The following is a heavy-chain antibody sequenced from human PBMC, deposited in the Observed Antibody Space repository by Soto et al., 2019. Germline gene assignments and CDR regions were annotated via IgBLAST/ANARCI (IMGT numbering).Heavy chain of an antibody. J-gene: IGHJ6*02. Sequence: SETLSLTCAVSGGSISSSNWWSWVRQPPGKGLEWIGEIYHSGSTNYNPSLKSRVTISVDKSKNQFSLKLSSVTAADTAVYYCARSRRNYDFWSGYYRFYYYYGMDVWGQGXRVTVYS. V-gene: IGHV4-4*02. CDR3: ARSRRNYDFWSGYYRFYYYYGMDV. CDR2: IYHSGST. D-gene: IGHD3-3*01. CDR1: GGSISSSNW.